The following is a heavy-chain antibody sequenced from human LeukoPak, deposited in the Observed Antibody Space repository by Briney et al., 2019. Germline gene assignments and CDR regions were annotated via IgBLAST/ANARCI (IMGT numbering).Heavy chain of an antibody. D-gene: IGHD3-22*01. CDR2: ISGYNGNT. Sequence: ASVKVSCKASGYRFTSYGISWVRQAPGQGLEWMGWISGYNGNTNYAQKLQGRVTMTTDTSTSTAYMELRSLRSDDTAVYYCAREATGYYYDSSGYSSFDYWGQGTLVTVSS. V-gene: IGHV1-18*01. J-gene: IGHJ4*02. CDR1: GYRFTSYG. CDR3: AREATGYYYDSSGYSSFDY.